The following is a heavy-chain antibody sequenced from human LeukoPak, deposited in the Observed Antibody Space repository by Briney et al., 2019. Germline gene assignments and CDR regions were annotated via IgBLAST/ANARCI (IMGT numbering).Heavy chain of an antibody. D-gene: IGHD6-13*01. CDR1: GFTFRNYY. Sequence: PGGSLRLSCAASGFTFRNYYMSWVRQAPGKGLEWVANIHQDGSEKYYVDSLKGRFTISRDNAKNSLYLQMNSLRAEDTAVYYCARDIGAAADCSLDYWGQGTLVTVSS. J-gene: IGHJ4*02. CDR3: ARDIGAAADCSLDY. V-gene: IGHV3-7*01. CDR2: IHQDGSEK.